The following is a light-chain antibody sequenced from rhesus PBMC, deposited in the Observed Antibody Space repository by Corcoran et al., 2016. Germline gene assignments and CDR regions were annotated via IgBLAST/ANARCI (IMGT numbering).Light chain of an antibody. J-gene: IGKJ2*01. Sequence: DIQMTQSPSSLSASVGDTVTITCQASQGISKYLAWSQQKPGKAPKLLIYDASTLQIGVPSRFSGSGSGTEFTLTISSLQPEDFATYYCQQHNSYPYSFGQGTKVEIK. CDR2: DAS. CDR3: QQHNSYPYS. V-gene: IGKV1-25*01. CDR1: QGISKY.